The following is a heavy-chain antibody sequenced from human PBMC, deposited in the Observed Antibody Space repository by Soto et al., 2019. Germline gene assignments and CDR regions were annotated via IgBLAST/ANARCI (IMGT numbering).Heavy chain of an antibody. V-gene: IGHV3-23*01. Sequence: GGSLRLSCAASGFTFSSYAMSWVRQAPGKGLEWVSAISGSGGSTYYADSVKGRFTISRDNSKNTLYLQMNSLRAEDTAVYYCAKDQNSGWPKGPAGFDYWGQGTLVTVSS. CDR2: ISGSGGST. CDR3: AKDQNSGWPKGPAGFDY. D-gene: IGHD6-19*01. CDR1: GFTFSSYA. J-gene: IGHJ4*02.